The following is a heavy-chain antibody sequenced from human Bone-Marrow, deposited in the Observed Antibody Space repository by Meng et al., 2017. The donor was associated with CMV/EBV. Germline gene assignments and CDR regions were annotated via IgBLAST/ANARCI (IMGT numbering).Heavy chain of an antibody. Sequence: GGSLRLSCAASGFTFSSYWMHWVRQVPGKGLVWVSRIKSDGSSAHYADSVKGRFTISRDNAKNTLDLQMNSLRVEDTAVYYRASELAKGYWGRGTLVTVSS. CDR1: GFTFSSYW. V-gene: IGHV3-74*01. D-gene: IGHD1-1*01. CDR3: ASELAKGY. J-gene: IGHJ4*02. CDR2: IKSDGSSA.